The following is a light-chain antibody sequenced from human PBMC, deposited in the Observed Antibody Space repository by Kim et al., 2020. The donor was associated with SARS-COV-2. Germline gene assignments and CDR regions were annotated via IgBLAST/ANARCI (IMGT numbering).Light chain of an antibody. V-gene: IGKV3-20*01. CDR3: QQYGRSPRT. J-gene: IGKJ2*01. Sequence: EIVLTQSPGTLSLSPGQRATLSCRASQSVSDIYLAWYQQKPGQAPRLLIYDASTRATGIPDRFSGSGSGTDFTLTISRLEPEDFAVYYCQQYGRSPRTFGQGTKLEI. CDR1: QSVSDIY. CDR2: DAS.